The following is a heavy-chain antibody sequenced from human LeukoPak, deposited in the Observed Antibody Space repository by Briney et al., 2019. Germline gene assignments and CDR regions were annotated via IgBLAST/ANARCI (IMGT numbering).Heavy chain of an antibody. J-gene: IGHJ4*02. CDR1: GFTFSSYG. CDR2: IRYDGSNK. V-gene: IGHV3-30*02. D-gene: IGHD2-15*01. CDR3: AKDPGYCSGGSCYAFDY. Sequence: GGSLRLSCAASGFTFSSYGMHWVRQAPGKGLEWVAFIRYDGSNKYYADSVKGRFTISRDNSKNTLYLQMNGLRAEDTAVYYCAKDPGYCSGGSCYAFDYWGQGTLVTVSS.